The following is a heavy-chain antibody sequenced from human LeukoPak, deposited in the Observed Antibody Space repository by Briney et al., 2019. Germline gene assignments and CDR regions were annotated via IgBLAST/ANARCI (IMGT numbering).Heavy chain of an antibody. CDR3: TKFTYYYGMDV. J-gene: IGHJ6*02. CDR2: IRSKAYGGTT. Sequence: GGSLRLSCTASGFTFGDYAMSWVRQAPEKGLEWVGFIRSKAYGGTTEYAASVKGSFTISRDDSKSIAYLQMNSLKTEDTAVYYCTKFTYYYGMDVWGQGTTVTVSS. CDR1: GFTFGDYA. V-gene: IGHV3-49*04.